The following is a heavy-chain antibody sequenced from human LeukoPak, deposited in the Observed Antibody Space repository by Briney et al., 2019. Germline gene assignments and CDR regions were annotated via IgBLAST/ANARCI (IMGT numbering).Heavy chain of an antibody. D-gene: IGHD5-24*01. V-gene: IGHV4-59*01. CDR2: IYYSGST. CDR3: ARRYGDGYNSPYWYFDL. CDR1: GGSISSYY. J-gene: IGHJ2*01. Sequence: SETLSLTCTVSGGSISSYYWSWIRQPPGKGLEWIGYIYYSGSTNYNPSLKSRVTISVDTSKNQFSLKLSSVTAADTAVYYCARRYGDGYNSPYWYFDLWGRGTLVTVSS.